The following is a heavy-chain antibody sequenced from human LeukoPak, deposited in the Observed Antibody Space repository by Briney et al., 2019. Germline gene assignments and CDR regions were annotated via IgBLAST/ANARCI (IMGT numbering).Heavy chain of an antibody. V-gene: IGHV5-51*01. Sequence: GESLKISCKGSGYSFTSYWIGWVRQMPGKGLEWMGIIYPGDSDTRYSPSFQGQVTISADKSISTAYLQWSSLKASDTAMYYCARSEYYYGSGSYTGSWFDPWGQGTLVTVSS. D-gene: IGHD3-10*01. CDR1: GYSFTSYW. CDR3: ARSEYYYGSGSYTGSWFDP. J-gene: IGHJ5*02. CDR2: IYPGDSDT.